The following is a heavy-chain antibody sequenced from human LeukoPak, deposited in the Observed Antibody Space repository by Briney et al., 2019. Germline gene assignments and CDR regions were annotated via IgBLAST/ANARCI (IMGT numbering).Heavy chain of an antibody. CDR1: GFTFSTYA. Sequence: GGSLRLSCAASGFTFSTYAMTWVRQAPGKGLEWVSGISGSGGSTGYADSVKGRFTISRDNAKNSLYLQMNSLRAEDTALYYCARAAQPFGGVIFYFDYWGQGTLVTVSS. CDR3: ARAAQPFGGVIFYFDY. V-gene: IGHV3-20*04. D-gene: IGHD3-16*02. J-gene: IGHJ4*02. CDR2: ISGSGGST.